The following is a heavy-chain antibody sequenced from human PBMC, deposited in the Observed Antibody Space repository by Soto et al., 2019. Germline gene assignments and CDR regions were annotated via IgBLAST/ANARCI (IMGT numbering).Heavy chain of an antibody. J-gene: IGHJ4*02. CDR1: GFSFSSYS. Sequence: PGGSLSLSCTASGFSFSSYSKNWVRQAPGKGLEWVSYISSSSSTIYYADSVKGRFTISRDNAKSSLFLQISSLRDEDTAVYYCSIDLYYYDCSRDYDTDYWGQGTLVTVSS. CDR2: ISSSSSTI. V-gene: IGHV3-48*02. CDR3: SIDLYYYDCSRDYDTDY. D-gene: IGHD3-22*01.